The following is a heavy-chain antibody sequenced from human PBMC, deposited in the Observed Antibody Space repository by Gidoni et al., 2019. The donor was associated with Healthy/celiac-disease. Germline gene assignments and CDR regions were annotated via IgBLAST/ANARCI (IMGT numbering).Heavy chain of an antibody. Sequence: VQLVLSGGGLVRTARSLRLSCAASGFTFDDYAMHWVRQAPGKGLEWVSGISWNSGSIGYADSVKGRFTISRDNAKNSLYLQMNSLRAEDTGLYYCAKVYGDYVWADAFDIWGQGTMVTVSS. CDR3: AKVYGDYVWADAFDI. J-gene: IGHJ3*02. D-gene: IGHD4-17*01. CDR1: GFTFDDYA. V-gene: IGHV3-9*01. CDR2: ISWNSGSI.